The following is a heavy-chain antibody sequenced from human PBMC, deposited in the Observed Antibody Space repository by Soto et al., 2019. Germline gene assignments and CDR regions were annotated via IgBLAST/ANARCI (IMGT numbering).Heavy chain of an antibody. D-gene: IGHD6-6*01. V-gene: IGHV3-23*01. CDR1: GFTFSSYA. CDR2: ISGGST. J-gene: IGHJ6*03. Sequence: EVQLLESGGGLVQHGGSLRVSCAASGFTFSSYAMSWVRQAAGKGLEWVSAISGGSTYYADCVKGRFTISRDKSKNTLYLQMNSLRTEDTAVYYCAKYVGSSYYYYMDVWGKGTTVTVSS. CDR3: AKYVGSSYYYYMDV.